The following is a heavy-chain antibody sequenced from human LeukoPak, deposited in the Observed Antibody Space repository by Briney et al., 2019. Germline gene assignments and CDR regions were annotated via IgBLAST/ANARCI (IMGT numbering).Heavy chain of an antibody. CDR2: ISVSGGRT. CDR3: AKGGIYRGYYYYYMDV. Sequence: PGGPLRLSCVVSGFTFSSYGMSWVRQAPGKGLEWVSTISVSGGRTYYADSVKGRFTISRDNAKNSLYLQMNSLRGEDTALYYCAKGGIYRGYYYYYMDVWGKGTTVTISS. CDR1: GFTFSSYG. J-gene: IGHJ6*03. V-gene: IGHV3-23*01. D-gene: IGHD6-13*01.